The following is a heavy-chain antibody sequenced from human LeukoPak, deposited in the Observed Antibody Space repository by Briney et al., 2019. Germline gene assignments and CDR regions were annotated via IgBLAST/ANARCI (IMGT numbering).Heavy chain of an antibody. CDR3: AGASSSWSFDF. CDR1: GFTFSSYE. CDR2: ISSSGSTI. V-gene: IGHV3-48*03. J-gene: IGHJ4*02. D-gene: IGHD6-13*01. Sequence: GGSLRLSCAASGFTFSSYEMNWVRQAPGKGLEWVSYISSSGSTIYYADSVKGRFTISRDNAKNSLYLQMNSLRAEDTAVYYCAGASSSWSFDFWGQGTLVTVSS.